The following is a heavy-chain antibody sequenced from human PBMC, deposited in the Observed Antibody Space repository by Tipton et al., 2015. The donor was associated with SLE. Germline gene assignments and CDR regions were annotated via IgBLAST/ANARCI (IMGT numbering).Heavy chain of an antibody. D-gene: IGHD2-8*02. CDR3: ARRTDCIGAECSWTHWYFDL. J-gene: IGHJ2*01. CDR1: GGPMGGTSSY. CDR2: IYDEQGS. Sequence: TLSLTCTVSGGPMGGTSSYWSWIRQPAGKRLEWIGRIYDEQGSDYSPSLRSRVALSVDFSKNQFSLKLRSVSAADAAVYYCARRTDCIGAECSWTHWYFDLWGRGTLVSVSS. V-gene: IGHV4-61*02.